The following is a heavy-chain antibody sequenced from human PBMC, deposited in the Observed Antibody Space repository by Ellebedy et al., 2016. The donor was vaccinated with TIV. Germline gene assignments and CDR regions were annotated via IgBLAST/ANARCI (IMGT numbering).Heavy chain of an antibody. J-gene: IGHJ5*02. CDR3: ARAPEKYRGQWLVRGWFDP. D-gene: IGHD6-19*01. CDR2: IWYDGSNK. V-gene: IGHV3-33*01. CDR1: GFTFSSYG. Sequence: GESLKISXAASGFTFSSYGMHWVRQAPGKGLEWVAVIWYDGSNKYYADSVKGRFTISRDNSKNTLYLQINSLRAEDTAVYYCARAPEKYRGQWLVRGWFDPWGQGTLVTVSS.